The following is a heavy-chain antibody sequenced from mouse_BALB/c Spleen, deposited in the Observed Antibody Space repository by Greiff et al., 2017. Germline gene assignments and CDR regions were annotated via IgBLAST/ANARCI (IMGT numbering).Heavy chain of an antibody. Sequence: VQLQQSGAELARPGASVKLSCKASGYTFTSYWMQWVKQRPGQGLEWIGAIYPGDGDTRYTQKFKGKATLTADKSSSTAYMQLSSLASEDSAVYYCARGDYRYDFAYWGQGTLVTVSA. CDR3: ARGDYRYDFAY. J-gene: IGHJ3*01. V-gene: IGHV1-87*01. CDR2: IYPGDGDT. D-gene: IGHD2-14*01. CDR1: GYTFTSYW.